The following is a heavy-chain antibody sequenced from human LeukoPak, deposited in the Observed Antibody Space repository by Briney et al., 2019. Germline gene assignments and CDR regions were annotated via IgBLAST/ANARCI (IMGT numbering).Heavy chain of an antibody. D-gene: IGHD2-2*02. CDR1: GFTVSSNY. Sequence: GGSLRLSCAASGFTVSSNYMSWVRQAPGKGLEWVSVIYSGGSTYYADSVKGRFTISRDNSKNTLYLQMNSLRAEDTAVYYCAGESREHCSSTSCYRLYFDYWGQGTLVTVSS. CDR3: AGESREHCSSTSCYRLYFDY. CDR2: IYSGGST. V-gene: IGHV3-66*01. J-gene: IGHJ4*02.